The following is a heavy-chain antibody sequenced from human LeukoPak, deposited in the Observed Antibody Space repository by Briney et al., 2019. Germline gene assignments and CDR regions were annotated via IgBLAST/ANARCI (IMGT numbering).Heavy chain of an antibody. J-gene: IGHJ3*02. V-gene: IGHV3-23*01. CDR1: GFTFSSYA. Sequence: GGSLRLSCAASGFTFSSYAMSWDRQAPGKGLEWVSAISGSGGSTYYADSVKGRFTISRDNSKNTLYLQMNSLRAEDTAVYYCAKRGSWIQLWSAFDIWGQGTMVTVSS. CDR3: AKRGSWIQLWSAFDI. D-gene: IGHD5-18*01. CDR2: ISGSGGST.